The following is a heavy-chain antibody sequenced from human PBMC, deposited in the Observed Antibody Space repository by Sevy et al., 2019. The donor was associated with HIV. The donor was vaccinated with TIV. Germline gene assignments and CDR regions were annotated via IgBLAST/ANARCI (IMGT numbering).Heavy chain of an antibody. CDR2: IFSGGRT. CDR3: ARAQGYCVVERCYGGSVNAFDF. CDR1: GFAVSDNC. D-gene: IGHD2-15*01. J-gene: IGHJ3*01. Sequence: GGSLRLSCAVSGFAVSDNCMSWVRQSPGKGLEWVSVIFSGGRTSYADSVKGRFTVSRDNAKSSLYLQMNSLRLEDTALYYCARAQGYCVVERCYGGSVNAFDFWGQGTMVTVSS. V-gene: IGHV3-53*05.